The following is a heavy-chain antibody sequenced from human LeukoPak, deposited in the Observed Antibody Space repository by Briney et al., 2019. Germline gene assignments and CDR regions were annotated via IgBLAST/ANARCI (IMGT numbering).Heavy chain of an antibody. Sequence: PSETLSLTCTVSGGSISSYYWSWIRQPAGKGLEWIGRIYTSGSTNYNPSLKSRVTMSVDTSKNQFSLKLSSVTAADTAVYYCAREPQYSYAGNEDMDVWGKGTTVTVSS. CDR2: IYTSGST. D-gene: IGHD5-18*01. CDR3: AREPQYSYAGNEDMDV. CDR1: GGSISSYY. J-gene: IGHJ6*03. V-gene: IGHV4-4*07.